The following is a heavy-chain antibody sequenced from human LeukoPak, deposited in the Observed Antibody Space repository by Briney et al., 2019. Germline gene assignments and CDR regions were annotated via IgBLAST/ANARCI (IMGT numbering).Heavy chain of an antibody. J-gene: IGHJ3*02. CDR2: TSDSGTTI. Sequence: QPGGSLRLSCAASGFTFSSYNMNWVRQAPGKGREWVSYTSDSGTTIYYADSVKGRFTISRDNAKNSLYLQMNSLRDEDTAVYYCAIDAWELPLDAFDIWGQGTMVTVSS. V-gene: IGHV3-48*02. CDR1: GFTFSSYN. D-gene: IGHD1-26*01. CDR3: AIDAWELPLDAFDI.